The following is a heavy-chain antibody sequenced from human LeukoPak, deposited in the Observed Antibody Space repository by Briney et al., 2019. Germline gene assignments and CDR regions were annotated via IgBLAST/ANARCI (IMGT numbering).Heavy chain of an antibody. CDR2: VNHSGRT. Sequence: SETLSLTCVVYGGSFTDYYWTWIRQPPGKGLEWIGEVNHSGRTNYNPSLKSRVTISLDTSKSQFSLRLSSVTAADTAVYYCARGGRSEYFGSGSHDYWGQGTLVTVSS. J-gene: IGHJ4*02. CDR1: GGSFTDYY. V-gene: IGHV4-34*01. CDR3: ARGGRSEYFGSGSHDY. D-gene: IGHD3-10*01.